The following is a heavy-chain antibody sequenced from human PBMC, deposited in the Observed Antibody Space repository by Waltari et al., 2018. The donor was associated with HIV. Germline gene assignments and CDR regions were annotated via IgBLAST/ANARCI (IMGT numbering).Heavy chain of an antibody. Sequence: EVQLVESGAGLVKPGGSRRLSCAASGFPFITYSMNWVRRAPGKGLEWVASFSNSGTYTYYADSVKGRFTMSRDNAKNSLYLQMNSLRVEDTAVYYCARDLMTGYGMDVWGQGTTVTVSS. CDR3: ARDLMTGYGMDV. D-gene: IGHD2-8*01. V-gene: IGHV3-21*06. CDR1: GFPFITYS. CDR2: FSNSGTYT. J-gene: IGHJ6*02.